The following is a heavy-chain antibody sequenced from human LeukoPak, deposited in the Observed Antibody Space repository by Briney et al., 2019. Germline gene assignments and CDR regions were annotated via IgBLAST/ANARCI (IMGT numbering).Heavy chain of an antibody. CDR1: GFTFSSYA. V-gene: IGHV3-64*01. CDR2: ISSNGGST. CDR3: ASTSANTYYYDSSGYYYNY. Sequence: GGSLRLSCAAPGFTFSSYAMHWVRQAPGKGLEYVSAISSNGGSTYYANSVKGRFTISRDNSKNTLYLQMGSLRAEDMAVYYCASTSANTYYYDSSGYYYNYWGQGTLVTVSS. J-gene: IGHJ4*02. D-gene: IGHD3-22*01.